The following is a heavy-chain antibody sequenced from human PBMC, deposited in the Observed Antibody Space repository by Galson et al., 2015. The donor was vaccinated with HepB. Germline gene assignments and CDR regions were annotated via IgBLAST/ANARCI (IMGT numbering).Heavy chain of an antibody. Sequence: LRLSCAASGFTFSSYGMHWVRQAPGKGLEWVAVIWYDGSNKYYADSVKGRFTISRDNSKNTLYLQMNSLRAEDTAVYYCARDYYDSSGYYPLWGQGTLVTVSS. V-gene: IGHV3-33*01. J-gene: IGHJ4*02. D-gene: IGHD3-22*01. CDR1: GFTFSSYG. CDR3: ARDYYDSSGYYPL. CDR2: IWYDGSNK.